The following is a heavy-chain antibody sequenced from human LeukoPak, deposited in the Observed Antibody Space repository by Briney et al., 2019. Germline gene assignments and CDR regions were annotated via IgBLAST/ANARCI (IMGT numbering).Heavy chain of an antibody. CDR2: IYTSGST. CDR3: ARNDLSNSNFDY. J-gene: IGHJ4*02. D-gene: IGHD4-11*01. CDR1: GGSISSGSYY. Sequence: SQTLSLTCTVSGGSISSGSYYWSWIRQPAGKGLEWIGRIYTSGSTNYNPSLKSRVTISVDTSKNQFSLKLSSVTAADTAVYYCARNDLSNSNFDYWGQGTLVTVSS. V-gene: IGHV4-61*02.